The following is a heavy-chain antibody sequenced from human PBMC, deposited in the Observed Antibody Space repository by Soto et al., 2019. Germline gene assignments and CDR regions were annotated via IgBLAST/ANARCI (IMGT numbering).Heavy chain of an antibody. D-gene: IGHD3-3*01. Sequence: GGSLRLSCAASGFTSSSYAMHWVRQAPGKGLEWVAVISYDGSNKYYADSVKGRFTISRDNSKNTLYLQMNSLRAEDTAVYYCARVSRSGYLEYWGQGTLVTVSS. CDR2: ISYDGSNK. V-gene: IGHV3-30-3*01. CDR1: GFTSSSYA. CDR3: ARVSRSGYLEY. J-gene: IGHJ4*02.